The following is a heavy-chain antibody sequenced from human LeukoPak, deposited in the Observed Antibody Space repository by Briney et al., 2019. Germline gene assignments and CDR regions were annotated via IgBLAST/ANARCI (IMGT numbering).Heavy chain of an antibody. CDR2: ISNSGGST. V-gene: IGHV3-23*01. J-gene: IGHJ6*02. D-gene: IGHD3-10*01. CDR1: GFTFSSYA. CDR3: AHAAIVYGSEGVDV. Sequence: GGSLRLSCAASGFTFSSYAMGWVRQAPGKGLEWVSAISNSGGSTYYADSAKGRFTISRDNSKNTLYLQMNSLRAEDTAMYYCAHAAIVYGSEGVDVWGQGTTVIVSS.